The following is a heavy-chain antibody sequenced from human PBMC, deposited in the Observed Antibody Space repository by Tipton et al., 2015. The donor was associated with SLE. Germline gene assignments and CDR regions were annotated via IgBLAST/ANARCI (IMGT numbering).Heavy chain of an antibody. V-gene: IGHV4-59*08. CDR2: IYYSGST. CDR1: GGSISSDY. CDR3: ARGEGQHYFDY. J-gene: IGHJ4*02. Sequence: LRLSCTVSGGSISSDYWSWIRQPPGKGLEWIGYIYYSGSTNYNPSLKSRVTISVDTSKNQFSLKLSSVTAADTAVYYCARGEGQHYFDYWGQGTLVTVSS. D-gene: IGHD3-10*01.